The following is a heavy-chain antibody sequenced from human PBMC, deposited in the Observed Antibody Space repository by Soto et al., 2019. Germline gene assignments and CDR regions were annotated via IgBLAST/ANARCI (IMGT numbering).Heavy chain of an antibody. V-gene: IGHV1-18*01. D-gene: IGHD3-16*01. CDR3: AMVDVYVTPSPQDV. CDR1: GYTFTSYG. J-gene: IGHJ6*02. CDR2: INTYNGNT. Sequence: QVQLVQSGVEVKNPGASVKVSCKTSGYTFTSYGIGWARQAPGQGLEWMGWINTYNGNTNYAQNLQGRVTLTTDTSTSTAYMELRSLRSNDTAIYYCAMVDVYVTPSPQDVWGQGTTVTVSS.